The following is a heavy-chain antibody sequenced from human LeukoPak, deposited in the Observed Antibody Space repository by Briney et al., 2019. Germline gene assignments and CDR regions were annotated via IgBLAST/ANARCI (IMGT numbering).Heavy chain of an antibody. Sequence: SETLSLTCTVSGGSISSYYWSWIRQPPGKGLEWIGYIYYSGSTNYNPSLKSRVTISVDTSKNQFSLKLSSVTAADTAVYYCARQGWFGELDWFDPWGQGTLVTVSS. CDR3: ARQGWFGELDWFDP. CDR1: GGSISSYY. CDR2: IYYSGST. D-gene: IGHD3-10*01. V-gene: IGHV4-59*08. J-gene: IGHJ5*02.